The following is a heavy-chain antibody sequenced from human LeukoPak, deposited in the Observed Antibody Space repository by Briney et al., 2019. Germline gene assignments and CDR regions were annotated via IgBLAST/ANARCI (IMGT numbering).Heavy chain of an antibody. CDR3: ARASKYFDY. CDR2: INAGNGNT. J-gene: IGHJ4*02. CDR1: GYTFTSYA. V-gene: IGHV1-3*01. Sequence: ASVKVSCKASGYTFTSYAMHWVRQAPGQRLEWMGWINAGNGNTKYPQKFQGRVTITRDTSASTAYMELSSLRSEDTAVYYCARASKYFDYWGQGTLVTVSS. D-gene: IGHD2-2*01.